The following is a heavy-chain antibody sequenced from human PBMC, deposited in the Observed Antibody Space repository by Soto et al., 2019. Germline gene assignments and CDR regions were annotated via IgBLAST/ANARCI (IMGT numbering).Heavy chain of an antibody. V-gene: IGHV3-23*01. D-gene: IGHD3-10*01. CDR2: ISGSGGST. CDR1: GFTFSSYA. J-gene: IGHJ4*02. Sequence: GGSLRLSCAASGFTFSSYAMSWVRQAPGKGLEWVSAISGSGGSTYYADSVKGRFTISRDNSKNTLYLQMNSLRAEDTAVYYCAKTPEPPTYTYYYGSKGFDYWGQGTLVTVSS. CDR3: AKTPEPPTYTYYYGSKGFDY.